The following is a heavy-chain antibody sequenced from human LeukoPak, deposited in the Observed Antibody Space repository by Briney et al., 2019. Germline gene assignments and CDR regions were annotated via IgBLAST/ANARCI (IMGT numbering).Heavy chain of an antibody. CDR2: IYTSGST. D-gene: IGHD6-19*01. J-gene: IGHJ3*02. V-gene: IGHV4-4*07. Sequence: PSETLSLTCTVSGGSISSYYWSWLRQPAGKGLEWIGRIYTSGSTNYNPSLKSRVTMSVDTSKNQFSLKLSSVTPADTAVYYCARVLGQWLVHDAFDIWGQGTMVTVSS. CDR3: ARVLGQWLVHDAFDI. CDR1: GGSISSYY.